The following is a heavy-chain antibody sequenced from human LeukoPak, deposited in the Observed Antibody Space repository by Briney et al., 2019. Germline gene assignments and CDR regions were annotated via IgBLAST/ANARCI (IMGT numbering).Heavy chain of an antibody. V-gene: IGHV4-59*12. CDR1: DDSITMYY. J-gene: IGHJ6*03. CDR2: IYHSGST. CDR3: ARVYSYGLNYYYYYYMDV. Sequence: SETLSLTCTVSDDSITMYYWTWIRQPPGKGLEWIGEIYHSGSTNYNPSLKSRVTISVDKSKNQFSLKLSSVTAADTAVYYCARVYSYGLNYYYYYYMDVWGKGTTVTVSS. D-gene: IGHD5-18*01.